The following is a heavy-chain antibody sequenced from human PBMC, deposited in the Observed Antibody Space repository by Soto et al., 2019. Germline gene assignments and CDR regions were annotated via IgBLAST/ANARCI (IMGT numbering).Heavy chain of an antibody. CDR2: INPSGGST. D-gene: IGHD2-15*01. CDR1: GYTFTSYY. CDR3: ARDIGYCSGGSCQSSY. V-gene: IGHV1-46*03. J-gene: IGHJ4*02. Sequence: ASVKVSCKASGYTFTSYYMHWVRQAPGQGLEWMGIINPSGGSTSYAQKFQGRVTMTRDASTSTVYMELSSLRSEDTAVYYCARDIGYCSGGSCQSSYWGQGTLVTVSS.